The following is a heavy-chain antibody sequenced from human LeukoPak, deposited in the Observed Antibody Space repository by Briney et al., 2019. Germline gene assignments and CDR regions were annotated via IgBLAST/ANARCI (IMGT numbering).Heavy chain of an antibody. V-gene: IGHV3-23*01. D-gene: IGHD4-17*01. CDR2: ISDTGGNT. CDR3: ARRDYGAPYYFDY. Sequence: QPGGSLNLSCAASGFTFSTYWMHWVRPAPGKGLEWVSTISDTGGNTYHADSVKGRFTISRDNSKNTLYLQMNSLRAEDTAVYSCARRDYGAPYYFDYWGEGTLVTVSS. J-gene: IGHJ4*02. CDR1: GFTFSTYW.